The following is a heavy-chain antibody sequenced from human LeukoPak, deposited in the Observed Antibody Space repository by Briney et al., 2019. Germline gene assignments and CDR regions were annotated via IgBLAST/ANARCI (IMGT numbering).Heavy chain of an antibody. J-gene: IGHJ4*02. CDR2: INTDGSGT. CDR1: GFTFSNYW. CDR3: ARYSSGFLDS. Sequence: GGSLRLSCAASGFTFSNYWMHWVRQAPGKGLMWVSRINTDGSGTTYADSVRGRFTISRDNSKNTLYLQMNSLRAEDTAVYYCARYSSGFLDSWGQGTLVTVSS. D-gene: IGHD6-19*01. V-gene: IGHV3-74*01.